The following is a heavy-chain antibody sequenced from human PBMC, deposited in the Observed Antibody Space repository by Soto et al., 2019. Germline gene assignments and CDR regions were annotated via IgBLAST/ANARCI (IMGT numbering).Heavy chain of an antibody. CDR3: ARADGSSHDAFDI. Sequence: QVHLVQSGAEVKKPGASVKVSWKASGYSFTGYDVHWVRQAAGHGLEWMGWINPNSGNTGHAEKFQGRLTLTRNISTSTDYLELRSLRSEDTAVYYCARADGSSHDAFDIWGQGTMVTVSS. J-gene: IGHJ3*02. CDR1: GYSFTGYD. D-gene: IGHD3-10*01. CDR2: INPNSGNT. V-gene: IGHV1-8*02.